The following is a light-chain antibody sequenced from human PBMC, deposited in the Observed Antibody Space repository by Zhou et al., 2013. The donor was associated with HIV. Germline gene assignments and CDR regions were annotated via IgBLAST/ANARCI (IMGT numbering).Light chain of an antibody. V-gene: IGKV3-20*01. CDR3: QQYGISPPFT. CDR2: GAS. CDR1: QSVSSYY. Sequence: IVLTQSPGTLSLSPGERATLSCRASQSVSSYYLAWYQQKPGQAPRLLIYGASNRATGIPDRFSGSGSGTDFTLTISRLEPEDFAVYYCQQYGISPPFTFGPGTKVDIK. J-gene: IGKJ3*01.